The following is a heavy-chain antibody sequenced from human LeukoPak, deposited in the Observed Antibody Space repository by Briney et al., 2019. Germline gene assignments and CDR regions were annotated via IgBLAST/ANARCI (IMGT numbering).Heavy chain of an antibody. CDR3: ARNHDFWSGYPNWFDP. CDR2: IYYSGST. V-gene: IGHV4-59*08. D-gene: IGHD3-3*01. Sequence: SETLSLTCTVSGGSISSYYWSWIRQPPGKGLEGIGYIYYSGSTNYNPSLKSRVTISVDTSKTQFSLKLSSVTAADTAVYYCARNHDFWSGYPNWFDPWGQGTLVTVSS. J-gene: IGHJ5*02. CDR1: GGSISSYY.